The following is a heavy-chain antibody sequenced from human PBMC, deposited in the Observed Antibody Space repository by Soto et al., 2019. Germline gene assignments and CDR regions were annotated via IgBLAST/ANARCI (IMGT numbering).Heavy chain of an antibody. Sequence: QVQLVHSGAEVKKPGASVKVSCKASGYTYTSYAMHWVRQAPGQRLEWMGWINAGNGNTKYSQKFQGRVTITRDTSASTAYMELSSLRSEDTAVYSCARAEYSSSSGAFDIWGQGTMVTVSS. V-gene: IGHV1-3*01. CDR1: GYTYTSYA. J-gene: IGHJ3*02. CDR2: INAGNGNT. CDR3: ARAEYSSSSGAFDI. D-gene: IGHD6-6*01.